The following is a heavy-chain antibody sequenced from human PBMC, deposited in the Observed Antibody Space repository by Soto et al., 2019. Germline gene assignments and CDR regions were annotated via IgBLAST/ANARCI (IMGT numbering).Heavy chain of an antibody. CDR3: ARREYTGYAGAFDI. J-gene: IGHJ3*02. Sequence: QLQLQESGPGLVKPSETLSLTCAVSGGSISSSSYYWGWVRQPPGKGLEWIATIYYGGTTFYSPSLKSRVTMSVDTSKNQFSLELSSVTAADTAVYFCARREYTGYAGAFDIWGHGTMVTVSS. CDR1: GGSISSSSYY. CDR2: IYYGGTT. D-gene: IGHD5-12*01. V-gene: IGHV4-39*01.